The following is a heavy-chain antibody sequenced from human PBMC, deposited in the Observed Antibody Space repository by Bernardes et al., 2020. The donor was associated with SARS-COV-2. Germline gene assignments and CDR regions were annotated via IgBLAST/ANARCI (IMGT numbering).Heavy chain of an antibody. V-gene: IGHV1-18*04. Sequence: ASVKVSCKASGYTFTSYGISWVRQAPGQGLEWMGWISAYNGNTNYAQKLQGRVTMTTDTSTSTAYMELRSLRSDDTAVYYCARAGRLELPLWEYYYYYYGMDVWGQGTTVTVSS. CDR2: ISAYNGNT. CDR1: GYTFTSYG. D-gene: IGHD1-7*01. J-gene: IGHJ6*02. CDR3: ARAGRLELPLWEYYYYYYGMDV.